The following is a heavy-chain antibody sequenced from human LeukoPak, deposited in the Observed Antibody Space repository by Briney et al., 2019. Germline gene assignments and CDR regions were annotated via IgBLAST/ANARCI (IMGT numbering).Heavy chain of an antibody. Sequence: SETLTLTCTVSGASISNYFWSWSRQPPGKGLEWIGYIYYSGSTNYNPSLKSRVTISVDTSKNQFSLKLSSVTAADTAVYYCARSLKGYCSGGSCYWFDPWGQGTLVTVSS. CDR1: GASISNYF. D-gene: IGHD2-15*01. V-gene: IGHV4-59*01. J-gene: IGHJ5*02. CDR2: IYYSGST. CDR3: ARSLKGYCSGGSCYWFDP.